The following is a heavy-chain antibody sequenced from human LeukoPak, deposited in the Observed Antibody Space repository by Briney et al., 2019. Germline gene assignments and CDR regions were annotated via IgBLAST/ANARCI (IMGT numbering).Heavy chain of an antibody. V-gene: IGHV1-8*03. CDR2: MNPNSGNT. CDR1: GYTFTSYD. J-gene: IGHJ4*02. CDR3: ARGDGGNDGNFDY. D-gene: IGHD2-15*01. Sequence: GASVKVSCKASGYTFTSYDIDWVRQATGQGLEWMGWMNPNSGNTVYAQKFQGRVTITRNTSISTAYMELSSLRSEDTAVYYCARGDGGNDGNFDYWGQGTLVTVSS.